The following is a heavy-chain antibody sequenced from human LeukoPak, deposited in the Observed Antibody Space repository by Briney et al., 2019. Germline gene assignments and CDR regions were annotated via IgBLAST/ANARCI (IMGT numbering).Heavy chain of an antibody. Sequence: GRSLRLSCTASGFTFSSYAIHWVRQAPGKGLEWVAVVSYDGNNAYYAASVRGRFTISRDNSKNTLSLQMHSLRLDDTATYYCARDGIIAGVVPYYYGLDVWGQGTTVTVSS. J-gene: IGHJ6*02. V-gene: IGHV3-30*04. D-gene: IGHD6-13*01. CDR2: VSYDGNNA. CDR3: ARDGIIAGVVPYYYGLDV. CDR1: GFTFSSYA.